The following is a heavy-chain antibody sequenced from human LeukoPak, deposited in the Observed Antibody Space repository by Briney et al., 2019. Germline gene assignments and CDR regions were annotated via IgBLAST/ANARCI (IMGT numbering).Heavy chain of an antibody. CDR2: IYTSGST. Sequence: SETLSLTCTVSGGSISSGSYYWSWIRQPAGKGLEWIGRIYTSGSTNYNPSLKSRVTISVDTSKNQFSLKLSSVTAADTAVYYCASIAAAGVIDYWGQGTLVTVSS. CDR3: ASIAAAGVIDY. D-gene: IGHD6-13*01. J-gene: IGHJ4*02. CDR1: GGSISSGSYY. V-gene: IGHV4-61*02.